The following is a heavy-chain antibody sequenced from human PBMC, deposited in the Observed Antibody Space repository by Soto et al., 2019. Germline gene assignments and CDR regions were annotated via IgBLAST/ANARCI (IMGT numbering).Heavy chain of an antibody. Sequence: TLSLTCTVSGGSISSGGYYSSWVRQHPGKGLEWIGYIYYSGSTYYNPSLKSRVTISVDTSKNQFSLKLSSVTAADTAVYYCAMESGSYYYYGIYVCAQGTTVPVSS. CDR2: IYYSGST. CDR1: GGSISSGGYY. J-gene: IGHJ6*02. D-gene: IGHD1-26*01. CDR3: AMESGSYYYYGIYV. V-gene: IGHV4-31*03.